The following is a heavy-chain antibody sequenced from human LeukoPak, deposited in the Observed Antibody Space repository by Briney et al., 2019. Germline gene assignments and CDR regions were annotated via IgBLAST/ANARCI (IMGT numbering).Heavy chain of an antibody. CDR2: ISWNSGSI. Sequence: PGRSLRLSCAASGFTFDDYAMHWVRQAPGKGPEWVSGISWNSGSIGYADSVKGRFTISRDNAKNSLYLQMNSLRAEDTALYYCAKGKDDSSGYYFDAFDIWGQGTMVTVSS. CDR1: GFTFDDYA. CDR3: AKGKDDSSGYYFDAFDI. D-gene: IGHD3-22*01. J-gene: IGHJ3*02. V-gene: IGHV3-9*01.